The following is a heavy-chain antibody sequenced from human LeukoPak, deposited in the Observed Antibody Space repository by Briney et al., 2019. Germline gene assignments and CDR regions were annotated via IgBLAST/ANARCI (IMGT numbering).Heavy chain of an antibody. CDR2: INPNSGGT. Sequence: ASVKVFCKASGYTFTDYYIHWVRQAPGQGLEWMGRINPNSGGTNYAQKFQGRVTMTRDTSISTAYMELSRLRSDDTAVYYCARSQRITIFGVVRLNWFDPWGQGTLVTVSS. V-gene: IGHV1-2*06. D-gene: IGHD3-3*01. CDR1: GYTFTDYY. J-gene: IGHJ5*02. CDR3: ARSQRITIFGVVRLNWFDP.